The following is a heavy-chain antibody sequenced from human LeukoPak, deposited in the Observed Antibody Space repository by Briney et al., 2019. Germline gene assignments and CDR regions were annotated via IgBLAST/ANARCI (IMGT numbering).Heavy chain of an antibody. CDR1: GXSVSSNSVT. J-gene: IGHJ3*02. CDR3: ARHLRAFDM. V-gene: IGHV6-1*01. Sequence: SQTLSLTCVISGXSVSSNSVTWNWIRQSPSRGLEWLARTYYRSKWSNDYSESVKSRITINPDTSKNQFSLHLNSVTPEDTAVYYCARHLRAFDMWGQGIMVTVSS. CDR2: TYYRSKWSN.